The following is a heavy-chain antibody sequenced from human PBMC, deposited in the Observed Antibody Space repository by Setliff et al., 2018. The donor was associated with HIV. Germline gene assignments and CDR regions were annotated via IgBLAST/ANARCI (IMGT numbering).Heavy chain of an antibody. J-gene: IGHJ4*01. CDR3: ARGAPYCNHAICHLFDY. V-gene: IGHV4-34*01. CDR1: GESFSGYY. D-gene: IGHD2-8*01. CDR2: INHSGRA. Sequence: PSETLSLTCAVYGESFSGYYWSWIRQPAGKGLEWLGEINHSGRAKYNPSLKSRASISADTSKNQFSLRLTSVTAADTAVYYCARGAPYCNHAICHLFDYWGHGNLVTVSS.